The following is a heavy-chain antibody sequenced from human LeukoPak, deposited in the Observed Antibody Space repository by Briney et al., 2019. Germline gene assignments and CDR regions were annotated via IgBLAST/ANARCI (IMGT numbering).Heavy chain of an antibody. D-gene: IGHD3-3*01. CDR3: ARDGILKTITIFGVVTHYYMDV. CDR2: IKQDGSEK. Sequence: GGSLRLSCAASGFTFSSYWMGWVRQAPGKGLEWVANIKQDGSEKYYVDSVKGRFTISRDNAKNSLYLQMNSLRAEDTAVYYCARDGILKTITIFGVVTHYYMDVWGKGTTVTVSS. J-gene: IGHJ6*03. CDR1: GFTFSSYW. V-gene: IGHV3-7*01.